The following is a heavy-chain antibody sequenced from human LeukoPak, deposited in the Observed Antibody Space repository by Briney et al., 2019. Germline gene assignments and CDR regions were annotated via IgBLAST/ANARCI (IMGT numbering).Heavy chain of an antibody. D-gene: IGHD5-12*01. Sequence: GGSLKISCKGSGYSFTNYWIVWVRQMPGKGLECMGIIYPGDSDTRYSPSFQGQVTISADKSISTAYLQWSSLKASDTAMYYCARVTTIAPKYFDYWGQGTLVTVSS. J-gene: IGHJ4*02. CDR1: GYSFTNYW. CDR3: ARVTTIAPKYFDY. CDR2: IYPGDSDT. V-gene: IGHV5-51*01.